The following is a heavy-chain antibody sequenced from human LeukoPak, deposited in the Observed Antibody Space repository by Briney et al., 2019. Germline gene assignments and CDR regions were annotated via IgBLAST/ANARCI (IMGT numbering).Heavy chain of an antibody. V-gene: IGHV4-61*08. CDR1: GGSISSGGYY. CDR3: ARVDSSGYCFDY. D-gene: IGHD3-22*01. CDR2: IYYSGST. J-gene: IGHJ4*02. Sequence: PSQTLSLTCTVSGGSISSGGYYWSWIRQPPGKGLEWIGYIYYSGSTNYNPSLKGRVTISVDTSKNQFSLKLSSVTAADTAVYYCARVDSSGYCFDYWGQGTLVTVSS.